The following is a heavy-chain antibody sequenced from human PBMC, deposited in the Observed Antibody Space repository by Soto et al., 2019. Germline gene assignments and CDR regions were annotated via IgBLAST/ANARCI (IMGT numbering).Heavy chain of an antibody. Sequence: GGSLRLSCAASGFTFSNAWMSWVRQAPGKGLEWVGRIKGEADGGTTDYAAPVKGRITISRDHSKDTLYLHMNSLKTEDTAVYYCAKDRPRRTSGYFFDYWGQGTLVTVSS. CDR2: IKGEADGGTT. CDR1: GFTFSNAW. D-gene: IGHD1-1*01. J-gene: IGHJ4*02. V-gene: IGHV3-15*01. CDR3: AKDRPRRTSGYFFDY.